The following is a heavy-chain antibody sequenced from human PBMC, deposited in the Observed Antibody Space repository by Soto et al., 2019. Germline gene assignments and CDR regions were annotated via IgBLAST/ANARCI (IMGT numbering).Heavy chain of an antibody. J-gene: IGHJ4*02. CDR2: IWYDGSNK. CDR3: ARDLRPWYCSGGSCERGGY. CDR1: GFTFSSYG. D-gene: IGHD2-15*01. Sequence: GGSLRLSCAASGFTFSSYGMHWVRQAPGKGLEWVAVIWYDGSNKYYADSVKGRFTISRDNSKNTLYLQMNSLRAEDTAVYYCARDLRPWYCSGGSCERGGYWGQGTLVTVSS. V-gene: IGHV3-33*01.